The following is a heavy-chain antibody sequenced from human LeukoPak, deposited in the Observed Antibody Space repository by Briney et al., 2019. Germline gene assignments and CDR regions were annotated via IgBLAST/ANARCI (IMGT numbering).Heavy chain of an antibody. Sequence: GGSLRLSCAASGFTFSSYGMHWVRQAPGKGLEWVAFIRYDGSNKYYADSVKGRFTISRDNSKNTLYLQMNSLRAEDTAVYYCAKDRGYCSSTSCYYFDYWGQGTLVTVSS. V-gene: IGHV3-30*02. J-gene: IGHJ4*02. CDR3: AKDRGYCSSTSCYYFDY. CDR1: GFTFSSYG. CDR2: IRYDGSNK. D-gene: IGHD2-2*01.